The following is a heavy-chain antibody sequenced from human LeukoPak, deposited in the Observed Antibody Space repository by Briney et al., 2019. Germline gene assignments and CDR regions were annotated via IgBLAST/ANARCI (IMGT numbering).Heavy chain of an antibody. J-gene: IGHJ4*01. V-gene: IGHV4-31*03. CDR1: GGSISSGGYY. D-gene: IGHD3-3*01. Sequence: SESLSLTCTVSGGSISSGGYYWTWIRQPPGKGLEWIGYMSQSGSTYYNPSLKSRVTISVDTSKSQFSLKLTSVTAADTAVYYCARDWSGPYYFDYWGQGTLVTVSS. CDR3: ARDWSGPYYFDY. CDR2: MSQSGST.